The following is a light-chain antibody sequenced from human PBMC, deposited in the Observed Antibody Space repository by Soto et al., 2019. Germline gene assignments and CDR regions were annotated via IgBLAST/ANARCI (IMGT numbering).Light chain of an antibody. J-gene: IGLJ1*01. CDR3: SSYAANNIFYV. V-gene: IGLV2-8*01. CDR1: SNDEGGYNF. Sequence: QSVLAQTPSASGSPGQSVTISCAGTSNDEGGYNFVSWYQQHPGKAPKLMIFEVSKRPSGVPDRFSGSKSGNTASLTVSGLQAYDEADYYCSSYAANNIFYVFGTGTKVTVL. CDR2: EVS.